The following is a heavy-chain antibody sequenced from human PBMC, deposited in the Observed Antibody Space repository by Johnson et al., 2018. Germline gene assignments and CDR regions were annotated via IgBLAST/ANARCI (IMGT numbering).Heavy chain of an antibody. CDR3: PRDNLYDYDSSAYYFGGYFQH. CDR2: ISSSSRYI. Sequence: VQLVQSGGGVVQPGRSLRLSCAASGFTFSSYSMNWVRQAPGKGLEWVSSISSSSRYIYYADSVKGRFTISRDNAKNSLYLQMNSLRAEDTAVYYCPRDNLYDYDSSAYYFGGYFQHWGQGTLVTVSS. CDR1: GFTFSSYS. V-gene: IGHV3-21*01. D-gene: IGHD3-22*01. J-gene: IGHJ1*01.